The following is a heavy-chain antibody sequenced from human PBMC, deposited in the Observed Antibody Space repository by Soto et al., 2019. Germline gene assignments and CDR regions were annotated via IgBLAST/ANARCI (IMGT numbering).Heavy chain of an antibody. D-gene: IGHD3-16*01. CDR3: ARDWESSVSTWSFGGF. J-gene: IGHJ4*02. CDR2: IIPFLGVT. V-gene: IGHV1-69*08. CDR1: GGTYSPYT. Sequence: QVQLVQSGAEVKKPGSSVKVSCKSSGGTYSPYTINWVRQAPGQGLEWMGRIIPFLGVTNYGLKFPARVTITADKATNTAYIELRGLRFEDTAVYYCARDWESSVSTWSFGGFWGRGSLVTFSS.